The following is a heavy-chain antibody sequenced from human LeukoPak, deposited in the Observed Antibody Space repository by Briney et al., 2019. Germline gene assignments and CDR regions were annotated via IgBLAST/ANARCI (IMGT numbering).Heavy chain of an antibody. CDR2: IYYSGST. CDR1: GGSISSYY. Sequence: SETLSLTCTVSGGSISSYYWSWIRQPPGKGLERIGYIYYSGSTNYNPSLKSRVTISVDTSKNQFSLKLSSVTAADTAVYYCARQRMGSGSSGYRDVRIIWFDPWGQGTLVTVSS. J-gene: IGHJ5*02. CDR3: ARQRMGSGSSGYRDVRIIWFDP. V-gene: IGHV4-59*08. D-gene: IGHD3-22*01.